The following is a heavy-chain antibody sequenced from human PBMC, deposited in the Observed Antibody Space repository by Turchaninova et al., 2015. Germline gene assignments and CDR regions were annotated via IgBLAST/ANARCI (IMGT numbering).Heavy chain of an antibody. CDR3: ARGGSYYWFDP. Sequence: QVQPQPSGPGPVQPPQPLALTWANSEDSGASNRAARNWIRQSPAKGLEGLGRTYYRSKWYNDYAVSVKSRITINPDTSKNQFSLQLNSVTPEDTAVYYCARGGSYYWFDPWGQGTLVTVSS. CDR1: EDSGASNRAA. D-gene: IGHD1-26*01. CDR2: TYYRSKWYN. V-gene: IGHV6-1*01. J-gene: IGHJ5*02.